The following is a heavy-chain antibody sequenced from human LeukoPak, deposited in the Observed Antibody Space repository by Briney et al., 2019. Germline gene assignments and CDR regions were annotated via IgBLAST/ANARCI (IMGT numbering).Heavy chain of an antibody. V-gene: IGHV3-7*01. CDR3: VRSSSWSNFDY. J-gene: IGHJ4*02. Sequence: AGGSLRLSCAASGFTFSSYWMSWVRQAPGKGLEWVANIKQDEGEKYYVVSVKGRFTISRDNAKNSLYLQMHSLGAEDTAVYYCVRSSSWSNFDYWGQGTLVTVSS. D-gene: IGHD6-13*01. CDR1: GFTFSSYW. CDR2: IKQDEGEK.